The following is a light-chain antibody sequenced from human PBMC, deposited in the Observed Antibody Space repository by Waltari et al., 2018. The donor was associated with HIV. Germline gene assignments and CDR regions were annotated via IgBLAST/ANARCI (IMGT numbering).Light chain of an antibody. CDR1: SGSVSTTYY. J-gene: IGLJ2*01. CDR3: VLYMVSGILL. V-gene: IGLV8-61*01. Sequence: QPVVTQEPSFSVSPGGTVTLTCGLSSGSVSTTYYSSWYQQTPGQAPPTLIYSTNTRCSRLPARFSAATLGNKAAASITGAESDEESDYYCVLYMVSGILLFGGGTKLTVL. CDR2: STN.